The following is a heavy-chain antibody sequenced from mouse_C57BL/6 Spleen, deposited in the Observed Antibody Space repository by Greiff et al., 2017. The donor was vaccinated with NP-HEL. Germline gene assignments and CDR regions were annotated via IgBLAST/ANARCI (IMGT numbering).Heavy chain of an antibody. V-gene: IGHV1-69*01. CDR2: IDPSDSYT. Sequence: QVQLQQPGAELVMPGASVKLSCKASGYTFTSYWMHWVKQRPGQGLEWIGEIDPSDSYTNYNQKFKGKSTLTVDKSSSTAYMQLSSLTSEDSAVYYCARPSRAWFAYWGQGTLVTVSA. CDR3: ARPSRAWFAY. CDR1: GYTFTSYW. J-gene: IGHJ3*01.